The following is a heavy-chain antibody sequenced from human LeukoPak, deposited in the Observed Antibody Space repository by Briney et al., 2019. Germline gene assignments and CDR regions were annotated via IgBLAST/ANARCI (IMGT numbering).Heavy chain of an antibody. CDR1: GGSFSGYC. Sequence: KPSETLSLTCTVYGGSFSGYCWSWIRQPPGKGLEWVGEINHSGSTNYNPSLKSRVTISVDTSKNQFSLKLTSMTAADTAVYYCARDQSGGIYRYTFDIWGQGTKVTVSS. CDR3: ARDQSGGIYRYTFDI. V-gene: IGHV4-34*01. D-gene: IGHD2-15*01. J-gene: IGHJ3*02. CDR2: INHSGST.